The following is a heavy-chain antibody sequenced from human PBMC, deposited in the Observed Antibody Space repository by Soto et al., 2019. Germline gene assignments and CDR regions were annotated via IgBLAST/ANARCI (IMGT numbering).Heavy chain of an antibody. J-gene: IGHJ6*02. Sequence: GGSLRLSCAASGFTFSSYAMSWVRQAPGKGLEWVSAISGSGGSTYYADSVKGRFTISRDNSKNTLYLQMNSLRAEDTAVYYCAKASVAGTVYYYYGMDVWAQGTTVTVSS. CDR3: AKASVAGTVYYYYGMDV. CDR2: ISGSGGST. D-gene: IGHD6-19*01. V-gene: IGHV3-23*01. CDR1: GFTFSSYA.